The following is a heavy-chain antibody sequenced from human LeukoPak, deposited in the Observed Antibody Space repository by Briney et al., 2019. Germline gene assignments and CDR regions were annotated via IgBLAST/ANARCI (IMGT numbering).Heavy chain of an antibody. CDR2: IYYSGSS. J-gene: IGHJ6*03. V-gene: IGHV4-59*01. Sequence: SETLSLTCTVSGGSISSYYWSWIRQPPGKGLEWIGYIYYSGSSNYNPSLKSRVTISVDTSKNQFSLKLSSVTAADTAVYYCARVPRSYYYYYYMDVWGKGTTVTVSS. CDR1: GGSISSYY. CDR3: ARVPRSYYYYYYMDV.